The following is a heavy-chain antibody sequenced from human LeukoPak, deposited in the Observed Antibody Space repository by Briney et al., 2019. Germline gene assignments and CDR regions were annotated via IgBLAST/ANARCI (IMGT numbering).Heavy chain of an antibody. CDR1: GGSISSSSYY. J-gene: IGHJ4*02. Sequence: PSETLSLTCTVSGGSISSSSYYWGWIRQPPGKGLEWIGSIYYSGSTYYNPSLKSRVTISVDTSKNQFSLKLSSVTAADTAVYYCARGPDRIVGATTNGYWGQGTLVTVSS. CDR2: IYYSGST. D-gene: IGHD1-26*01. CDR3: ARGPDRIVGATTNGY. V-gene: IGHV4-39*07.